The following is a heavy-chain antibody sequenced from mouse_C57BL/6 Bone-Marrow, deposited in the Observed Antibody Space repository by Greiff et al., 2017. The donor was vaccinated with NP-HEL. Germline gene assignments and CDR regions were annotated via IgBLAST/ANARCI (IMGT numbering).Heavy chain of an antibody. J-gene: IGHJ4*01. V-gene: IGHV1-19*01. CDR3: ARRRYYYAMYY. CDR1: GYTFTDYY. Sequence: EVQLQQSGPVLVKPGASVKMSCKASGYTFTDYYMNWVKQSHGKSLEWIGVINPYNGGTSYNQKFKGKATLTVDKSSSTAYMELNSLTSEDSAVYYCARRRYYYAMYYWGQGTSVTVSS. CDR2: INPYNGGT.